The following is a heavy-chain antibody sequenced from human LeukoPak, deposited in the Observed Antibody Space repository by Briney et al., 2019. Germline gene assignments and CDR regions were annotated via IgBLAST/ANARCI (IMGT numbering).Heavy chain of an antibody. CDR1: GFTFTTYS. D-gene: IGHD3-10*01. Sequence: GGSLRLSCAASGFTFTTYSMNWVRQAPGKGLEWVSAIGTAGDTYYPDSVRGRFTISRENAKNSLYLQMNSLRAGDTAMYYCTRVSSKGSGGFDAFDIWGQGTMVTVSS. V-gene: IGHV3-13*01. J-gene: IGHJ3*02. CDR3: TRVSSKGSGGFDAFDI. CDR2: IGTAGDT.